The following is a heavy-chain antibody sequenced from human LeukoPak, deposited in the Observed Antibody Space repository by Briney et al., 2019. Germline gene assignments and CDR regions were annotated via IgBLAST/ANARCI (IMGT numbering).Heavy chain of an antibody. Sequence: MSSQTLSLTCTVSGGSISSGDYYWSWIRQPPGKGLEWIVHIYYSGSTYYNPSLKSRVTISVDTSKNQFSLKLSSVTAADTAVYYCARTIVLMVYALPNWFDPWGQGTLVTVSS. D-gene: IGHD2-8*01. V-gene: IGHV4-30-4*08. CDR2: IYYSGST. CDR3: ARTIVLMVYALPNWFDP. J-gene: IGHJ5*02. CDR1: GGSISSGDYY.